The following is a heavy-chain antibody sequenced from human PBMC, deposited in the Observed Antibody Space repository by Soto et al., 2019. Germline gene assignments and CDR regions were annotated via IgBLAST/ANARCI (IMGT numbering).Heavy chain of an antibody. CDR1: GGSFSGYY. D-gene: IGHD6-13*01. CDR2: INHSGST. Sequence: QVQLQQWGAGLLKPSETLSLTCAVYGGSFSGYYWSWIRQPPGKGLGWIGEINHSGSTNYNPSLKSRVTISVDTSKNQFSLKLSSVTAADTAVYYCARGWQQLSYFDYWGQGTLVTVSS. V-gene: IGHV4-34*01. J-gene: IGHJ4*02. CDR3: ARGWQQLSYFDY.